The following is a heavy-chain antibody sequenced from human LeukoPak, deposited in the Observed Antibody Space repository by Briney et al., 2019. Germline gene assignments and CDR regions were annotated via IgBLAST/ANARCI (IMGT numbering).Heavy chain of an antibody. V-gene: IGHV3-30*03. J-gene: IGHJ4*02. CDR3: ARAYSYGGFDY. CDR2: ISYDGSNK. Sequence: GGSLRLSCAASGFTFSSYSMNWVRQAPGKGLEWVAVISYDGSNKYYADSVKGRFTISRDNSKNTLYLQMNSLRAEDTAVYYCARAYSYGGFDYWGQGTLVTVSS. D-gene: IGHD5-18*01. CDR1: GFTFSSYS.